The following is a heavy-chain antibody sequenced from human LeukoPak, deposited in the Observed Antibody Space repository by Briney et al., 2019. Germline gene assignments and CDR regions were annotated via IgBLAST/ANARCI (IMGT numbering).Heavy chain of an antibody. V-gene: IGHV1-69*13. D-gene: IGHD6-13*01. CDR1: GGTFSSYA. J-gene: IGHJ1*01. CDR2: IIPIFGTA. CDR3: ARAPLGQYSSLGYFQH. Sequence: GPSVKVSCKASGGTFSSYAISWVRQAPGQGLEWMGGIIPIFGTANYAQKFQGRVTITADESTSTAYMELSSLRSEDTAVYYCARAPLGQYSSLGYFQHWGQGTLVTVSS.